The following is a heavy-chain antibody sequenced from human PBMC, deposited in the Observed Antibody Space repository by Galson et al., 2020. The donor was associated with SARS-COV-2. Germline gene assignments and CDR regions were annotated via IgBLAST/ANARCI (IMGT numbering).Heavy chain of an antibody. D-gene: IGHD3-3*01. V-gene: IGHV1-18*04. J-gene: IGHJ3*02. CDR3: ARARFDDYDFWSGYRPFLPDAFGI. CDR1: GYTFTSYG. CDR2: ISAYNGNT. Sequence: ASVKVSCKASGYTFTSYGISWVRQAPGQGLEWMGWISAYNGNTNYAQKLQGRVTMTTDTSTSTAYMELRSLRSDDTAVYYCARARFDDYDFWSGYRPFLPDAFGIWGQGTMVTVSS.